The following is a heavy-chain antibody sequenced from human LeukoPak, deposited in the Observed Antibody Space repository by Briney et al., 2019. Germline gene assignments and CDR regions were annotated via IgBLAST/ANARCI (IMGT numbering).Heavy chain of an antibody. CDR1: GYTFTSYG. D-gene: IGHD5-12*01. V-gene: IGHV1-18*01. Sequence: ASVKVSCTASGYTFTSYGISWVRQAPGQGLEWMGWISAYNGKTNYAQKPQGRVTMTTDTSTSTAYMELRSLRSDDTAVYYCARDNVRYSGYDRTQPSRQGFDYWGQGTLVTVSS. CDR3: ARDNVRYSGYDRTQPSRQGFDY. J-gene: IGHJ4*02. CDR2: ISAYNGKT.